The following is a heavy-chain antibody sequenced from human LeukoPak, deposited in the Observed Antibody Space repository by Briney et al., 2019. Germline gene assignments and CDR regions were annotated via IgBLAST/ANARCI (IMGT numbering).Heavy chain of an antibody. V-gene: IGHV3-30-3*01. CDR3: AKEGSSWPTMIDY. J-gene: IGHJ4*02. CDR1: GFTFSSYT. Sequence: GGSLRLSCAASGFTFSSYTIHWVRQPPGKGLEWVAVISFDGSNKYYADSVKGRFTISRDNSKNTLYLQMNSLRAEDTAVYYCAKEGSSWPTMIDYWGQGTLVTVSS. CDR2: ISFDGSNK. D-gene: IGHD6-13*01.